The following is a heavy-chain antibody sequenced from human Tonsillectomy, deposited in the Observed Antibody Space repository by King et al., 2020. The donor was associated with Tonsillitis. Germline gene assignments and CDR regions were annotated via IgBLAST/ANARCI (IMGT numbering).Heavy chain of an antibody. Sequence: VQLVESGGDLVKPGGSLRLSCAASGFPFSDYYMSWIRQAPGKGLEWISYISTTGNTIYYADSVKGRFTTSRDNAKNSLYLQMNSLRAEDTAIYYCVLPTFYGVRPGPLGQGNLVAVSS. CDR3: VLPTFYGVRPGP. CDR2: ISTTGNTI. V-gene: IGHV3-11*01. CDR1: GFPFSDYY. J-gene: IGHJ5*02. D-gene: IGHD4-17*01.